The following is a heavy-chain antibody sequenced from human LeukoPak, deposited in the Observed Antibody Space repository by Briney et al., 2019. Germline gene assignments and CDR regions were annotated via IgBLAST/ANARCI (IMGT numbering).Heavy chain of an antibody. D-gene: IGHD2-2*01. CDR2: IIPMLGIA. Sequence: SVKVSCKASGGTFSSYAISWVRQAPGQGLEWMGRIIPMLGIANYAQKFQGRVTITADKSTSTAYMELSSLRSEDTAVYYCARDYCSSTSCYANWFDPWGQGTLVTVSS. V-gene: IGHV1-69*04. CDR1: GGTFSSYA. CDR3: ARDYCSSTSCYANWFDP. J-gene: IGHJ5*02.